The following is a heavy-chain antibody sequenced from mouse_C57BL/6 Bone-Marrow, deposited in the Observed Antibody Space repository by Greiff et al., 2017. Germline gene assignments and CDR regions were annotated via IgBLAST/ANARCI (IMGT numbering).Heavy chain of an antibody. CDR1: GYTFTSYW. CDR2: IYPGSGST. J-gene: IGHJ1*03. V-gene: IGHV1-55*01. D-gene: IGHD2-5*01. CDR3: ARPYYSNYWYFDV. Sequence: QVHVKQPGAELVKPGASVQMSCKASGYTFTSYWITWVKQRPGQGLAWIGAIYPGSGSTNYKEKFKSKATLTVDTSSSTAYMQLSSLTSEDSAVYYCARPYYSNYWYFDVWGTGTTVTVSS.